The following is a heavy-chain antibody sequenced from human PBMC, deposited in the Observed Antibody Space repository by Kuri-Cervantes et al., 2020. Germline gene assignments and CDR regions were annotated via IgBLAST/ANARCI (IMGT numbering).Heavy chain of an antibody. CDR3: ARGTRVPAAKYYYYYYYMDV. J-gene: IGHJ6*03. CDR2: IIPIFDAT. CDR1: GGTFNKSA. V-gene: IGHV1-69*05. Sequence: SVKVSCKAFGGTFNKSAISWVRQAPGQGLEWMGGIIPIFDATNYAQKLQGRVTITTDESTNTAYMELSSLRSEDTAMYYCARGTRVPAAKYYYYYYYMDVWGKGTTVTVSS. D-gene: IGHD2-2*01.